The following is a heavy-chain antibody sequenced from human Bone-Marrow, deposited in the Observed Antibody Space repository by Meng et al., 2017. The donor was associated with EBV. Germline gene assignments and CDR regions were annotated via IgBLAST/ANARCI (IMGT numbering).Heavy chain of an antibody. Sequence: LQLQDPGPGLLKPSETLSLTCTVSGGSISSSSFYWGWIRQPPGKGLEWIGSIYYSGSTYYNPSLRSRVTISVDTSKNQFSLKLSSVTAADTAVYYCARLGAVAGEGDYWGQGTLVTVSS. CDR3: ARLGAVAGEGDY. J-gene: IGHJ4*02. D-gene: IGHD6-19*01. CDR1: GGSISSSSFY. V-gene: IGHV4-39*01. CDR2: IYYSGST.